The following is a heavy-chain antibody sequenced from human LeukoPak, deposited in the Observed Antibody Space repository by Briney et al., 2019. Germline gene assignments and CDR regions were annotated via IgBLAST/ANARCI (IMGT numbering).Heavy chain of an antibody. CDR2: IYTSGST. V-gene: IGHV4-4*07. D-gene: IGHD2-2*02. CDR1: GGSISSYY. CDR3: ARGVDCSSTSCYTGYYYYYMDV. Sequence: SETLSLTCTVSGGSISSYYWSWIRQPAGKGLEWIGRIYTSGSTNYNPSLKSRVTMSVDTSKNQFSLKLSSVTAADTAVYYCARGVDCSSTSCYTGYYYYYMDVWGQGTLVTVSS. J-gene: IGHJ6*03.